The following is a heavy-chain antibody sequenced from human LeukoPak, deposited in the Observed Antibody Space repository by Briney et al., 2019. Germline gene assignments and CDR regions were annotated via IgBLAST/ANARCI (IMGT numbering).Heavy chain of an antibody. V-gene: IGHV1-2*02. D-gene: IGHD6-19*01. Sequence: WASVKVSCKASGYTFTDYYMHWVRQAPGQGLEWMGWINPNSGGTNYAQKFQGRVTMTRDTSISTAYMELSRLRSDDTAVYYCARVFGGWYQDLQEGVVDYWGQGTLVTVSS. CDR1: GYTFTDYY. CDR3: ARVFGGWYQDLQEGVVDY. CDR2: INPNSGGT. J-gene: IGHJ4*02.